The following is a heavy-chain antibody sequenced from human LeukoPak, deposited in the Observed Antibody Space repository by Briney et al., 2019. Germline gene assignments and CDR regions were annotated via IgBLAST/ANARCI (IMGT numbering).Heavy chain of an antibody. CDR3: ARVLYDSSGYYVDY. Sequence: SDTLSLTCTVSGGSISSYYWSWIRQPPGKGLEWIGYIYYSGSTNYNPSLKSRVTISVDTSKNQFSLELSSVTAADTAVYYCARVLYDSSGYYVDYWGQGTLVTVSS. CDR1: GGSISSYY. CDR2: IYYSGST. J-gene: IGHJ4*02. V-gene: IGHV4-59*01. D-gene: IGHD3-22*01.